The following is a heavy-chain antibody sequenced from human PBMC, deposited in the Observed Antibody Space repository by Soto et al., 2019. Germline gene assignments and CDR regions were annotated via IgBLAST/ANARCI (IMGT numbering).Heavy chain of an antibody. Sequence: QVQLVQSGAEVKKPGASVKVSCKASGYTFTSYYMHWVRQAPGQGLEWMGIINPSGGSTSYAQKFQGRVPKTRDPSTSTVDMELSSLRSEDTAVYYCARWTKWELLGYFDYWGQGTLVTLSP. CDR2: INPSGGST. J-gene: IGHJ4*01. V-gene: IGHV1-46*01. D-gene: IGHD1-26*01. CDR1: GYTFTSYY. CDR3: ARWTKWELLGYFDY.